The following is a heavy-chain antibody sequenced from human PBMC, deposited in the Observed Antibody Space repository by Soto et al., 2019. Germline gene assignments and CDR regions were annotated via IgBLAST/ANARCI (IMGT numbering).Heavy chain of an antibody. D-gene: IGHD1-26*01. Sequence: PSETLSLTCAVYGGSFSGYYWSWIRQPPGKGLEWIGEINHSGATNYNPSLKSRVTISVDTSKNQFSLKLSSVTAADTAVYYCARGKDTGSRGLGYWGQGTPVTVSS. CDR2: INHSGAT. CDR3: ARGKDTGSRGLGY. V-gene: IGHV4-34*01. J-gene: IGHJ4*02. CDR1: GGSFSGYY.